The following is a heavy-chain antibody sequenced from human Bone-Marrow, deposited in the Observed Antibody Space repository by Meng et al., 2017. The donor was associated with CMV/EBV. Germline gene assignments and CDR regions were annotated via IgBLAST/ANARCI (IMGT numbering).Heavy chain of an antibody. CDR3: ARDITYYYDSSGYYSMYY. D-gene: IGHD3-22*01. CDR2: ISYDGSNK. CDR1: TFSSYA. J-gene: IGHJ4*02. V-gene: IGHV3-30*04. Sequence: TFSSYAKHWVRQAPGKGLEWVAVISYDGSNKYYADSVKGRFTISRDNSKNTLYLQMNSLRAEDTAVYYCARDITYYYDSSGYYSMYYWGQGTLVTVSS.